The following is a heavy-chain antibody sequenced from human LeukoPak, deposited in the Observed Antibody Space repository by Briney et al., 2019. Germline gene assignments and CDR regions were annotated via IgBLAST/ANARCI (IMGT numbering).Heavy chain of an antibody. CDR1: GYTFTSYG. J-gene: IGHJ5*02. CDR3: ARDWGAVPAASWFDP. CDR2: ISAYNGNT. Sequence: GASVKVSCKASGYTFTSYGISWVRQAPGQGLEWMGWISAYNGNTNYAQKFQGRVTITRDTSASTAYMELSSLRSEDTAVYYCARDWGAVPAASWFDPWGQGTLVTVSS. D-gene: IGHD2-2*01. V-gene: IGHV1-18*01.